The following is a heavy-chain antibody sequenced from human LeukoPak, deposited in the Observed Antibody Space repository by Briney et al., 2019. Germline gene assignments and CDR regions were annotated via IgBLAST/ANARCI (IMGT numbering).Heavy chain of an antibody. Sequence: GGSLRLSCAASGFTSSSYSMNWVRQAPGKGLEWVSYISWSSGSTYYADSVKGRFTISRDNAKNSLYLQMNSLRAEDTAVYYCASGYSYGYRNFDYWGQGTLVTVSS. CDR1: GFTSSSYS. CDR2: ISWSSGST. J-gene: IGHJ4*02. D-gene: IGHD5-18*01. CDR3: ASGYSYGYRNFDY. V-gene: IGHV3-48*01.